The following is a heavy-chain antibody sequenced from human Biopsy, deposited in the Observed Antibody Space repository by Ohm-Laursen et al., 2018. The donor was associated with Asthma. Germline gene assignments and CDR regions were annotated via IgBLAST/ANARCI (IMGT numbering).Heavy chain of an antibody. D-gene: IGHD3-16*01. CDR3: ARVDAIMISGDFCFYSGFDL. Sequence: SVKVSCKASGGTFRAYAFNWVRQAPGQGLEWMGGIIPMYGVPKVAQKFQGRVTITADESTSTAYMEMSSLRSEDTAVYYCARVDAIMISGDFCFYSGFDLWGQGTTVRVSS. CDR2: IIPMYGVP. V-gene: IGHV1-69*13. J-gene: IGHJ6*02. CDR1: GGTFRAYA.